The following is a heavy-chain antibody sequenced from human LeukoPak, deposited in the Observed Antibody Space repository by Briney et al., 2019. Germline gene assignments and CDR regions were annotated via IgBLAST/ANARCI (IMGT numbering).Heavy chain of an antibody. J-gene: IGHJ4*02. V-gene: IGHV3-48*03. CDR2: ISSIGSTI. D-gene: IGHD5-12*01. CDR3: AIDRIWSLQDDY. Sequence: GGSLRLSCAAPGFTFSSYEMNWVRQAPGKGLEWVSYISSIGSTIYYADSVKGRLTNSRDNVKHPLYLQMNSLRAEDTAVYCCAIDRIWSLQDDYWGQGTLVTVSS. CDR1: GFTFSSYE.